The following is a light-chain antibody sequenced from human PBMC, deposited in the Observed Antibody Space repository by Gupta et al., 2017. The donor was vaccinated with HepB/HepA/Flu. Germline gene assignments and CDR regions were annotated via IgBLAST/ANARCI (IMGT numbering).Light chain of an antibody. CDR3: QQPPF. V-gene: IGKV1-9*01. Sequence: DIQLTQSPSFLSASVGDRVTITCRASQGISSYLAWYQQKPGKAPKLLIYAASTLQSGVPSRFSGSGSGTEFTLTISSLQPEDFATYYGQQPPFFGPGTKVDIK. J-gene: IGKJ3*01. CDR1: QGISSY. CDR2: AAS.